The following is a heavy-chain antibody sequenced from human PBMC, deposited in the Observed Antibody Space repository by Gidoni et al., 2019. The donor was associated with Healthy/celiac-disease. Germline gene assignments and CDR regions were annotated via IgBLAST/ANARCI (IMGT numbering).Heavy chain of an antibody. J-gene: IGHJ4*02. CDR2: ISAYNGNT. V-gene: IGHV1-18*01. Sequence: QVQLVQSGAEVKKPGASAKVSCKASGYTFTSYGISWVRQAPGQGLEWMGWISAYNGNTNYAQKLQGRVTMTTDTSTSTAYMELRSLRSDDTAVYYCARDLTFWGSGWFPFDYWGQGTLVTVSS. CDR1: GYTFTSYG. CDR3: ARDLTFWGSGWFPFDY. D-gene: IGHD6-19*01.